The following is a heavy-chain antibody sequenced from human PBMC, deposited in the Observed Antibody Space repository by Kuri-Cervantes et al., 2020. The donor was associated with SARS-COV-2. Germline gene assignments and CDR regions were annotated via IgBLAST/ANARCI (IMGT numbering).Heavy chain of an antibody. D-gene: IGHD4-17*01. CDR2: IYSGGST. CDR3: ARARNGNYLNEPDY. Sequence: GGSRLSCAASGFTVSSNYMSWVRQAPGKGLEWVSVIYSGGSTYYADSVKGRFTISRDNSKNTLYLQMNSPRAEDTAVYYCARARNGNYLNEPDYWGQGTLVTVSS. CDR1: GFTVSSNY. J-gene: IGHJ4*02. V-gene: IGHV3-53*01.